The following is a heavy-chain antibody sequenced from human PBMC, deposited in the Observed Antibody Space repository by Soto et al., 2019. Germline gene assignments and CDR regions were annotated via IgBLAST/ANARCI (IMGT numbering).Heavy chain of an antibody. CDR2: INPNCGGT. J-gene: IGHJ4*02. D-gene: IGHD1-1*01. Sequence: ASVKVSCKASGYTFSDYYIHWVRQAPGQGLEWMGWINPNCGGTKYAPKFQGGVTMTRDTSITTAYMEVSRLRSGDTAVYYCAREPATAKPEGVDFGGQGTLVTVSS. CDR3: AREPATAKPEGVDF. CDR1: GYTFSDYY. V-gene: IGHV1-2*02.